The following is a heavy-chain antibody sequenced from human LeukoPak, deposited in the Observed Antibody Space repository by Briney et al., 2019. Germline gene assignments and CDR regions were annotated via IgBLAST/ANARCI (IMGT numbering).Heavy chain of an antibody. CDR2: INLDGGST. CDR1: GFTFYDYG. D-gene: IGHD6-13*01. Sequence: GGSLRLSCAASGFTFYDYGMSWVRQAPGKGLEWVSGINLDGGSTGYADSVRGRFTISRDNAKNSLYLQMNSLRAEDTALYYCARGSYSSRWKVYYYMDVWGKGATVTVSS. J-gene: IGHJ6*03. CDR3: ARGSYSSRWKVYYYMDV. V-gene: IGHV3-20*04.